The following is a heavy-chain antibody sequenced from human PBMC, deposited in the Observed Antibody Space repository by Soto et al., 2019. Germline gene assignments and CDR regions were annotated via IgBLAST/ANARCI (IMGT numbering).Heavy chain of an antibody. CDR1: GYSFAGYW. Sequence: GESLKISCKGSGYSFAGYWITWVRQKPGKGLEWMGRIDPSDSQTYYSPSFRGHVTISVTKSITTVFLQWSSLRASDTAMYYCAKPPHGMGYFDYWGQGTLVTVSS. CDR3: AKPPHGMGYFDY. D-gene: IGHD2-8*01. J-gene: IGHJ4*02. CDR2: IDPSDSQT. V-gene: IGHV5-10-1*01.